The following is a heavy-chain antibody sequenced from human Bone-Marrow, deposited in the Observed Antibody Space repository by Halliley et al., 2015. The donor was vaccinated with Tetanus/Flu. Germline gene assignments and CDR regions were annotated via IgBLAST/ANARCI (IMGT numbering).Heavy chain of an antibody. V-gene: IGHV3-30-3*01. CDR3: ARVSFFPNDLCAGLDY. Sequence: QVQLVQSGGGVVQPGRSLTLSCAASRFTFSSYDMHWVRQAPGKGLEWVAIMSDDGDNKKYADSVKGRLTLSRDNFKNTLYLHMNSLRPEVTAIYYCARVSFFPNDLCAGLDYWGQGTLVSVSS. CDR2: MSDDGDNK. CDR1: RFTFSSYD. J-gene: IGHJ4*02. D-gene: IGHD2-8*01.